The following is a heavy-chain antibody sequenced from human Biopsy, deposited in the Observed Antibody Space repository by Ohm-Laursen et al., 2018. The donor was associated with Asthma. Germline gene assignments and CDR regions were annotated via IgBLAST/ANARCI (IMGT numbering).Heavy chain of an antibody. CDR3: AKRRGYSDLTDFDH. J-gene: IGHJ4*02. CDR2: VSWNSSSI. V-gene: IGHV3-9*01. D-gene: IGHD3-3*01. CDR1: GFTFDDYA. Sequence: SLRLSCSVSGFTFDDYAMHWVRQAPGKGLEWVSGVSWNSSSIDYADSVKGRFTISRDNAKSTLYLQMNRLRTDDTAVYYCAKRRGYSDLTDFDHWGQGTLVTVSS.